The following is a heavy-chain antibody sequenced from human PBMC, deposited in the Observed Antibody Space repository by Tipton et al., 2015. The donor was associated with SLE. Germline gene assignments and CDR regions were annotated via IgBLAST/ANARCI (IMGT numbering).Heavy chain of an antibody. Sequence: QLVQSGGGLVQPGGSLRLSCVASGFSLSKSAMGWVRQAPGKGLEWVSAISGGDGDIYYADSVKGRFTISRDNSENTLYLQMSTLRVEDTALYYCANGMDVWGQGTTVTVSS. J-gene: IGHJ6*02. CDR3: ANGMDV. V-gene: IGHV3-23*04. CDR2: ISGGDGDI. CDR1: GFSLSKSA.